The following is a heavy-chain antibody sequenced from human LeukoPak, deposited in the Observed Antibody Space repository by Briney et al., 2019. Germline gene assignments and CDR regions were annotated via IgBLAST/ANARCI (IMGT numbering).Heavy chain of an antibody. V-gene: IGHV1-3*01. Sequence: GASVKISCKASGYTFTSYVMHWVRQAPGQRLEWTGWINAGNGNTKYSQKLQGRVTITWDTSASTVHMELSSLRSEDTAVYYCARNLVGKTDFDYWGQGTLVTVSS. J-gene: IGHJ4*02. CDR2: INAGNGNT. CDR1: GYTFTSYV. CDR3: ARNLVGKTDFDY. D-gene: IGHD6-19*01.